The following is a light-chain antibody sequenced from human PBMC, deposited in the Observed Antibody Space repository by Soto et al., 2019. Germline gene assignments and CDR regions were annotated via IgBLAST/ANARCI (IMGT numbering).Light chain of an antibody. J-gene: IGLJ2*01. Sequence: QSALTQPASVSGSPGQSITISCTGTSSDVGSYNLVSWYQQHPGKVPKLMIYEVSKRPSGVSNRFSGSKSGNTASLTISGLQAEDEADYYCWSYAGSLRAVVFGGGTKLTVL. CDR3: WSYAGSLRAVV. CDR1: SSDVGSYNL. V-gene: IGLV2-23*02. CDR2: EVS.